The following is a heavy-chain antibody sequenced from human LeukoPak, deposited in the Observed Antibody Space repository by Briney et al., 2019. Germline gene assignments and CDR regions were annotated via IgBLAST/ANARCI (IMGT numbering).Heavy chain of an antibody. CDR2: INHSGGT. CDR3: ARGLRLQYYDYVWGSYRGRYYFDY. CDR1: GGSFSGYY. V-gene: IGHV4-34*01. J-gene: IGHJ4*02. D-gene: IGHD3-16*02. Sequence: SETLSLTCAVYGGSFSGYYWSWIRQPPGKGLEWIGEINHSGGTNYNPSLKSRVTISVDTSKNQFSLKLSSVTAADTAVYYCARGLRLQYYDYVWGSYRGRYYFDYWGQGTLVTVSS.